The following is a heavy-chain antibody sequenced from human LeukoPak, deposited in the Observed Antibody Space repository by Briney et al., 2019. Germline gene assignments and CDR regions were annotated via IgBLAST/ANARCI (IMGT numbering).Heavy chain of an antibody. CDR1: GFTVSSNY. CDR3: AKDYRPYYYDSSGYYYAEYFQH. D-gene: IGHD3-22*01. J-gene: IGHJ1*01. V-gene: IGHV3-53*01. Sequence: GGSLRLSCAASGFTVSSNYMSWVRQAPGKGLEWVSVIYSGGSTYHADSVKGRFTISRDNSKNTLYLQMNSLRAEDTAVYYCAKDYRPYYYDSSGYYYAEYFQHWGQGTLVTVSS. CDR2: IYSGGST.